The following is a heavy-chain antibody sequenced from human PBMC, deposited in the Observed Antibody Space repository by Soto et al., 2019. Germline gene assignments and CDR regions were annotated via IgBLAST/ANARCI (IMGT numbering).Heavy chain of an antibody. Sequence: GGSLRLSCEVSGFAFSGFDMHWVRQPTGKGLEWVSTIGTAGDTYYAVSVKGRFTISRDNAKNSLSLQMNSLRVGDTAVYFCARGQEVGAHFFDSWGQGTQVTVSS. V-gene: IGHV3-13*01. J-gene: IGHJ4*02. CDR1: GFAFSGFD. CDR3: ARGQEVGAHFFDS. CDR2: IGTAGDT. D-gene: IGHD2-15*01.